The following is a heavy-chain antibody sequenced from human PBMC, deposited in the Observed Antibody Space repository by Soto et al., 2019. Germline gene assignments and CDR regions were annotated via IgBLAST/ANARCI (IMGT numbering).Heavy chain of an antibody. CDR2: IYYSGNT. CDR1: GASISSGGDY. V-gene: IGHV4-31*03. CDR3: ARGQLVSRGSDYFDY. J-gene: IGHJ4*02. Sequence: QVQLQESGPGLVKPSQTLSLTCTVSGASISSGGDYWSWIRQHPGKGLEWIGYIYYSGNTYYNPSLKSRVTMSVDTSKNQFSLKLSSVTAADTAVYYCARGQLVSRGSDYFDYWGQGTLVTVSS. D-gene: IGHD6-6*01.